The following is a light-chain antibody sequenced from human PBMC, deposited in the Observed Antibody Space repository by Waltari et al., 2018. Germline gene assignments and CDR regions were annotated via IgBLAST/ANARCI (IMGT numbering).Light chain of an antibody. V-gene: IGKV3-15*01. CDR3: QQYSNWPPLT. J-gene: IGKJ4*01. CDR1: QSVSSY. Sequence: EVVMTQSPTTLSVSPGERATPSCRASQSVSSYLAWYQQKPGQAPRLLIYAASTRATGVPARFSGSGSGTEFTLTISSLQSEDFAVYYCQQYSNWPPLTFGGGTKVEIK. CDR2: AAS.